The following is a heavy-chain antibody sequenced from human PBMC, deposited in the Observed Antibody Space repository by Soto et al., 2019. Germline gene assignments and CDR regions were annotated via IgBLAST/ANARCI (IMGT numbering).Heavy chain of an antibody. CDR1: GLTFDDYA. Sequence: GGSLRLSCAASGLTFDDYALTWVRQETGKGLERVDGINWNGGSKGYADSVKGRSTISRDNAKSSLYLQMNNLRAEDTAFYFCARATQSYYDTSGYYSYAHWGQGAQVTVSS. D-gene: IGHD3-22*01. CDR2: INWNGGSK. V-gene: IGHV3-20*04. CDR3: ARATQSYYDTSGYYSYAH. J-gene: IGHJ4*02.